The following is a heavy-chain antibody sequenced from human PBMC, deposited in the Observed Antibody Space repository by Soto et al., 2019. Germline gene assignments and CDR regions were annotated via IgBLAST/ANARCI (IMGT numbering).Heavy chain of an antibody. V-gene: IGHV4-31*03. J-gene: IGHJ6*02. CDR3: ARELPQRQGRNMDV. CDR1: GGSMTSGDQY. Sequence: SETLFLTCTVTGGSMTSGDQYWTWIRHRPGEGLEWFGYINHRGSLYYNPSLKSRVSMSVDTSKNQFSLNLSSATAADTAVYYCARELPQRQGRNMDVWGQGTTVTVSS. CDR2: INHRGSL. D-gene: IGHD1-1*01.